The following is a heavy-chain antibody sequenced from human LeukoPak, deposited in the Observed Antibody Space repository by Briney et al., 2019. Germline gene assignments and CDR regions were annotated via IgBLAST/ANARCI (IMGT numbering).Heavy chain of an antibody. CDR3: ARDEAGRYYYYGMDV. J-gene: IGHJ6*02. V-gene: IGHV1-2*06. CDR2: INPNSGGT. Sequence: GASVKVSCKASGYTFTGYYMHWVRQAPGQGLEWMGRINPNSGGTNYAQKFQGGVTMTRDTSISTAYMELSRLRSDDTAVYYCARDEAGRYYYYGMDVWGQGTTVTVSS. CDR1: GYTFTGYY.